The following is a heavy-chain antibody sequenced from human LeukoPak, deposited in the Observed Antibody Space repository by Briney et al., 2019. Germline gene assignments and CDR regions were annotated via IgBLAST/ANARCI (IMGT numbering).Heavy chain of an antibody. CDR3: AKLEWLRFAPFDY. J-gene: IGHJ4*02. D-gene: IGHD5-12*01. Sequence: GGSLRLSCAASGFTFSDYYMSWIRQAPGKGLEWVSYISSSGSTIYYADSVKGRFTISRDNAKNSLYLQMNSLRAEDTAVYYCAKLEWLRFAPFDYWGQGTLVTVSS. CDR2: ISSSGSTI. V-gene: IGHV3-11*01. CDR1: GFTFSDYY.